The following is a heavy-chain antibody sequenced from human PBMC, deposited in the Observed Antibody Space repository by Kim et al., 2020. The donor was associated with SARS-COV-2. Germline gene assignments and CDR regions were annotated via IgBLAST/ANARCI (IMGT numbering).Heavy chain of an antibody. CDR2: IYYSGST. J-gene: IGHJ4*02. Sequence: SETLSLTCAVSGGSISSGGYSWSWIRQPPGKGLEWIGYIYYSGSTYYNPSLKSRVTISVDRSENQFSLKLSSVTAADTAVYYCARTLNYDILTGASYYFDYWGQGTLVTVSS. CDR3: ARTLNYDILTGASYYFDY. V-gene: IGHV4-30-2*01. CDR1: GGSISSGGYS. D-gene: IGHD3-9*01.